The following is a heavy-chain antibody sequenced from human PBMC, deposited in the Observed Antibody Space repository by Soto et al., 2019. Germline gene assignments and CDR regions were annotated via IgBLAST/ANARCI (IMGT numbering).Heavy chain of an antibody. CDR1: GFTFSSYA. CDR2: ISYDGSNK. CDR3: ARGQEDYGDYDAFDI. D-gene: IGHD4-17*01. V-gene: IGHV3-30-3*01. J-gene: IGHJ3*02. Sequence: GESLKISCAASGFTFSSYAMHWVRQAPGKGLEWVAVISYDGSNKYYADSVKGRFTISRDNSKNTLYLQMNSLRAEDTAVYYCARGQEDYGDYDAFDIWGQGTMVTVSS.